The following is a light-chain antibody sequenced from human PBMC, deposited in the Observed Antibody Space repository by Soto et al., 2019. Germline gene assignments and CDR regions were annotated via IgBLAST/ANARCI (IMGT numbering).Light chain of an antibody. CDR2: GSS. CDR1: QSVNSNF. V-gene: IGKV3-20*01. J-gene: IGKJ2*01. CDR3: QQYCHSPLLYT. Sequence: EIVLTQSTGTLSLSPGERATLSCRTSQSVNSNFLAWYQQKPGQAPRLLVYGSSTRAAGVPDRFSGSGSGTAFTLTISRLEPEDFAVYYWQQYCHSPLLYTFGQGTKLGVK.